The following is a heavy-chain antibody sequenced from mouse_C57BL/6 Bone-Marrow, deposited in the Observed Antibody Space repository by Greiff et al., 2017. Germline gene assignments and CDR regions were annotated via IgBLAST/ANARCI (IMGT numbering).Heavy chain of an antibody. V-gene: IGHV1-53*01. CDR2: INPSNGGT. CDR1: GYTFTSYW. J-gene: IGHJ4*01. D-gene: IGHD2-5*01. CDR3: ARHSNYVDYAMDY. Sequence: VQLQQPGTELVKPGASVKLSCKASGYTFTSYWMHWVKQRPGQGLEWIGNINPSNGGTNYNEKFKSKATLTVDKSSSTAYMQLSSLTSEDSAVYYCARHSNYVDYAMDYWGQGTSVTVSS.